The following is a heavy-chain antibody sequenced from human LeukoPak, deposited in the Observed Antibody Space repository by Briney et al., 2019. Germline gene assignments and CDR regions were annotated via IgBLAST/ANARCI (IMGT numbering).Heavy chain of an antibody. Sequence: GGSLRLSCAASGFTFNTYAMSWVRQAPGKGLEWVSAISGSGDSTYYADSVKGRFTISRDNSKNTLYLQVNSLRAEDTAIYYCARDLEDYNNYGEMAIWGQGALVTVSS. J-gene: IGHJ4*02. D-gene: IGHD4-11*01. CDR3: ARDLEDYNNYGEMAI. V-gene: IGHV3-23*01. CDR1: GFTFNTYA. CDR2: ISGSGDST.